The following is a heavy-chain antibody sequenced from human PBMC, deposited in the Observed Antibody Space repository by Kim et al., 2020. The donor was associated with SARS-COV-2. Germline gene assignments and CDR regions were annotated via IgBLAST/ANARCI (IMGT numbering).Heavy chain of an antibody. CDR1: GYTFPNYA. Sequence: ASVKVSCKASGYTFPNYAIHWVRQAPGQRLEWMGWILAGNGDTKYSQKFQRRVTITRDTSASIAYMELSSLRSEDTAVYYCARDHRIAAFDLWGQGTMVTVSS. CDR2: ILAGNGDT. J-gene: IGHJ3*01. CDR3: ARDHRIAAFDL. V-gene: IGHV1-3*01. D-gene: IGHD2-21*01.